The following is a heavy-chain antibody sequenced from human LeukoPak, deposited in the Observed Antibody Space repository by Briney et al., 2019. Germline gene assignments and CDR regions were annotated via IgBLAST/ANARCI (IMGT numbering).Heavy chain of an antibody. Sequence: GGSLRLSCAASGFTFSSYAMSWVRQPPGKGLEWVSAISGRGGSTDYADSVKGRFTISRDNSKNTLYLQMNSLRAEDTAVYYCARGGYYYDSSGPDYWGQGTLVTVSS. CDR3: ARGGYYYDSSGPDY. CDR1: GFTFSSYA. D-gene: IGHD3-22*01. CDR2: ISGRGGST. J-gene: IGHJ4*02. V-gene: IGHV3-23*01.